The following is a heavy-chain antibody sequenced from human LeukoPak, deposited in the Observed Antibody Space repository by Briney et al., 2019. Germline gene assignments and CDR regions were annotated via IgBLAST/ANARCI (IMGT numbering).Heavy chain of an antibody. Sequence: GGSLRLSCAASGFTFSSYEMNWVRQAPGKGLGWVSYISSSGSTIYYADSVKGRFTISRDNAKNSLYLQMNSLRAEDTAVYYCARDYLGHCSSTSCFHYYYYYGMDVWGKGTTVTVSS. J-gene: IGHJ6*04. CDR1: GFTFSSYE. CDR2: ISSSGSTI. V-gene: IGHV3-48*03. D-gene: IGHD2-2*01. CDR3: ARDYLGHCSSTSCFHYYYYYGMDV.